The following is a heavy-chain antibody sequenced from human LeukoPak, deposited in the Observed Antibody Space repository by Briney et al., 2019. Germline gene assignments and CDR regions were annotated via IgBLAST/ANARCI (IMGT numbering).Heavy chain of an antibody. V-gene: IGHV3-21*01. Sequence: GGSLRLSCAASGFTFSTYSINWVRQAPGKGLEWVSSISSSSSFIYYADSVKGRFTISRDNAKNSLYLQMNSLRTEDTAVYFCARGRPEAAAGPRYFDFWGQGTLVTVSS. D-gene: IGHD6-13*01. J-gene: IGHJ4*02. CDR2: ISSSSSFI. CDR1: GFTFSTYS. CDR3: ARGRPEAAAGPRYFDF.